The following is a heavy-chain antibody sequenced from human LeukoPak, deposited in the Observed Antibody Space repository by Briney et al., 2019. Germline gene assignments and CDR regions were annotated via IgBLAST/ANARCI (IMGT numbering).Heavy chain of an antibody. CDR2: IYSGGNT. V-gene: IGHV3-53*01. Sequence: TGGSLRLSCAASGFTVSSNHMSWVRQAPGKGLEWVSVIYSGGNTYYADSVKGRFSISRDNAKNALYLQMNSLRIEDTAVYYCEAYGSVWGQGTLVTVSS. CDR1: GFTVSSNH. D-gene: IGHD3-10*01. J-gene: IGHJ4*02. CDR3: EAYGSV.